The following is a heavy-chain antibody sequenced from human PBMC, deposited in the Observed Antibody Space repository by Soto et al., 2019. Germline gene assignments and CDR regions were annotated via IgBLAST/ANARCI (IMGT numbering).Heavy chain of an antibody. V-gene: IGHV4-59*01. CDR3: ARDVIAARPDY. Sequence: PSETLSLTCTVSGGSISSYYWSWIRQPPGKGLEWIGYIYHSGSTNYNPSLKSRVTISGDTSKNQFSLRLSSVTAADTAVYYCARDVIAARPDYWGPGPLVTVSS. J-gene: IGHJ4*02. D-gene: IGHD6-6*01. CDR2: IYHSGST. CDR1: GGSISSYY.